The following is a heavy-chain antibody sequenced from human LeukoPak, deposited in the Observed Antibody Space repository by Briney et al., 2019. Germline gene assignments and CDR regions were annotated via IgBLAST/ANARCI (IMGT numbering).Heavy chain of an antibody. J-gene: IGHJ4*02. D-gene: IGHD3-3*02. Sequence: GGSLRLSCAASGFTVSSNYMSWVRQAPGKGLEWVSVIYIGGSTYYADSVKGRFTISRHNSKNTLYLQMNSLRAEDTAVYYCARLYGTFLEWSPYFDYWGQGTLVTVSS. CDR3: ARLYGTFLEWSPYFDY. CDR1: GFTVSSNY. V-gene: IGHV3-53*04. CDR2: IYIGGST.